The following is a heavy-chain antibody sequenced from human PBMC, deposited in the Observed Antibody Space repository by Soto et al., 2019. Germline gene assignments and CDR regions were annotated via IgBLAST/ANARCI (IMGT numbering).Heavy chain of an antibody. D-gene: IGHD6-6*01. CDR2: ISPYSGFT. CDR3: ARSYSNSHYFDY. CDR1: GYSFTGYS. V-gene: IGHV1-18*04. J-gene: IGHJ4*01. Sequence: ASVKVSCKVSGYSFTGYSLNWVRQAPGQRLERMGWISPYSGFTNYAQKFQGRVTLTTDTSTNTAYLDLRSLRSDDSAVYYCARSYSNSHYFDYWG.